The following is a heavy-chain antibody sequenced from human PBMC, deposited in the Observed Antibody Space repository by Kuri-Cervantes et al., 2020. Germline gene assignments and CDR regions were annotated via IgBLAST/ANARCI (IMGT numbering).Heavy chain of an antibody. V-gene: IGHV4-30-2*03. CDR2: IYHSGST. J-gene: IGHJ4*02. CDR1: GGSISSGGYS. D-gene: IGHD3-22*01. Sequence: LRLSCAVSGGSISSGGYSWSWIRQPPGKGLEWIGYIYHSGSTYYNPSLKSRVTISVDTSKNQFSLKLSSVTAADTAVYYCARRGYYYDSSGYRAYYFDYWGQGTLVTVSS. CDR3: ARRGYYYDSSGYRAYYFDY.